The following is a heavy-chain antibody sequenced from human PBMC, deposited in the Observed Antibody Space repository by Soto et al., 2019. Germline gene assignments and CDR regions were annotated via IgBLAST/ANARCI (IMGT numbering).Heavy chain of an antibody. CDR2: ISYDGSNK. J-gene: IGHJ4*02. CDR1: GFTFSSYA. V-gene: IGHV3-30-3*01. CDR3: ARDRVSSGYWFDY. D-gene: IGHD3-22*01. Sequence: QVQLVESGGGVVQPGRSLRLSCAASGFTFSSYAMHWVRQAPGKGLEWVAVISYDGSNKYYADSVKGRFTISRDNSKNAVYLQMKRLRGEDTAVYYCARDRVSSGYWFDYWGQGTLVTGSS.